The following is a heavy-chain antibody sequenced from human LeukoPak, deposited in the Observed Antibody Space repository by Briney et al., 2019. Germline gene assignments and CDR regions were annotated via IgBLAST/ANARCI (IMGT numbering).Heavy chain of an antibody. V-gene: IGHV3-23*01. CDR2: ITASDSRT. J-gene: IGHJ5*02. CDR1: GFTLSAYT. Sequence: GGSLRLSCAASGFTLSAYTMTWVRQTPGKGLEWVSFITASDSRTNYADSVKGRFTISRDKSKNTLYLKMNSLRAEDTAVYYCARGPSRDGYNPWGQGTLVTVSS. D-gene: IGHD5-24*01. CDR3: ARGPSRDGYNP.